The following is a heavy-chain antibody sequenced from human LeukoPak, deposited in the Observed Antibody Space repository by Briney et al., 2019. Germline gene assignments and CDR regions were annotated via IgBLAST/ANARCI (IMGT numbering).Heavy chain of an antibody. V-gene: IGHV1-8*01. CDR2: MNPNSGNT. J-gene: IGHJ4*02. CDR1: GYTFTSYD. D-gene: IGHD3-22*01. CDR3: AKDRNYDSSGYTY. Sequence: ASVKVPCKASGYTFTSYDINWVRQATGQGLEWMGWMNPNSGNTGYAQKFQGRVTMTRNTSISTAYMELSSLRSEDTAVYYCAKDRNYDSSGYTYWGQGTLVTVSS.